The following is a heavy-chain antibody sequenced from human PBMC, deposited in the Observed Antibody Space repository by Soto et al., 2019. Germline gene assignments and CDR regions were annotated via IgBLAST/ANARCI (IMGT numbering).Heavy chain of an antibody. CDR1: GFTFSDYY. CDR3: TRVGGSSGWQYGVEA. CDR2: TRNKANSYTT. V-gene: IGHV3-72*01. Sequence: PGGSLRLSCAASGFTFSDYYMDWVRQAPGKGLEWVGRTRNKANSYTTEYAASVKGRFTLSRDESKNALYLHMNGLKTEDTAMYYCTRVGGSSGWQYGVEAWGQGTAVTVSS. D-gene: IGHD6-19*01. J-gene: IGHJ6*02.